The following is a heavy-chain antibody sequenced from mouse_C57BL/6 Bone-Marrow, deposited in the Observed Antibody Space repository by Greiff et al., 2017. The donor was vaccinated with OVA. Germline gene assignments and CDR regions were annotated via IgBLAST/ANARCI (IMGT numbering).Heavy chain of an antibody. CDR3: ARKATMVTTGRLIDY. V-gene: IGHV5-6*01. J-gene: IGHJ2*01. D-gene: IGHD2-2*01. CDR2: ISRGGSYT. Sequence: EVQVVESGGDLVKPGGSLKLSCAASGFTFSSYGMSWVRQTPDKRLEWVATISRGGSYTYYPDSVKGRFTLSRDNAKNTLYLQMSSLKSEDTAMYYCARKATMVTTGRLIDYWGQGTTLTVSS. CDR1: GFTFSSYG.